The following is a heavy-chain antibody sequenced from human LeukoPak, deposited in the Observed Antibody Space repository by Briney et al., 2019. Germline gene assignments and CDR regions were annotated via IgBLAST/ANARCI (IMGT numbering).Heavy chain of an antibody. CDR2: ISTTGGST. CDR3: AKDWTTVVTPKGYYFDS. CDR1: GFSFNNYA. V-gene: IGHV3-23*01. D-gene: IGHD4-23*01. J-gene: IGHJ4*02. Sequence: GGSLRLSCAASGFSFNNYAMSWVRQARGKVLEWVSSISTTGGSTYYADSVKGRFTISRDNSKNTLSLQMDSLRVEDTAVYYCAKDWTTVVTPKGYYFDSWGQGTLVTVSS.